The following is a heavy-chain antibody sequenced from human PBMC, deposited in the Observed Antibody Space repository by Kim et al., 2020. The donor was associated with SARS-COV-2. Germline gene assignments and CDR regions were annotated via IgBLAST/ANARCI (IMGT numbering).Heavy chain of an antibody. J-gene: IGHJ6*02. V-gene: IGHV4-4*02. Sequence: SRVTISVDKSKNQFSLKLSSVTAADTAVYYCARDLIAVAGTSNYYYGMDVWGQGTTVTVSS. CDR3: ARDLIAVAGTSNYYYGMDV. D-gene: IGHD6-19*01.